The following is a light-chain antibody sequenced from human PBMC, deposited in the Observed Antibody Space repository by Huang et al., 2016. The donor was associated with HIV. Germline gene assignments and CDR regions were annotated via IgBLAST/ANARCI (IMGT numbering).Light chain of an antibody. J-gene: IGKJ1*01. V-gene: IGKV1-5*03. CDR1: QNISSW. CDR2: KIS. CDR3: QYGET. Sequence: DIQMTQSPSTLSAFVGDRLTTTFRASQNISSWLAWYQQKPGKAPRLLIYKISSLESGVPSRFRGSGSGTEFTLTISSLQPDDIGTYYCQYGETFGQGSKVEVK.